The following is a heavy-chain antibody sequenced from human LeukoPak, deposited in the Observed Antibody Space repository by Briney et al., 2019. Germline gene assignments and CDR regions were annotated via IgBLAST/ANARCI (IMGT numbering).Heavy chain of an antibody. CDR1: GFTFSSYG. CDR2: TSTSGGST. J-gene: IGHJ4*02. V-gene: IGHV3-23*01. CDR3: AKRSDYGGNWNYFDY. Sequence: GGSLRLSCAASGFTFSSYGMSWVRQAPGKGLEWVSATSTSGGSTYYADSVKGRFTISRDNSKNTLYLQMNSLGAEDTAVYYCAKRSDYGGNWNYFDYWGQGTLVTVSS. D-gene: IGHD4-23*01.